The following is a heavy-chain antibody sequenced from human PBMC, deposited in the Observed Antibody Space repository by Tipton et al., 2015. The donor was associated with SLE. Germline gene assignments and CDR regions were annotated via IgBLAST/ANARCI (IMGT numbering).Heavy chain of an antibody. D-gene: IGHD3-10*01. Sequence: SLRLSCAASEFTFSNYGMHWVRQAPGKGLEWVAFIRYDGTNQYYADSVKGRFTISTDNTKKSLYLQMNSLRAEDTAVYYCARGYYYGSGTNHWFDPWGQGTLVTVSS. CDR2: IRYDGTNQ. V-gene: IGHV3-30*02. CDR3: ARGYYYGSGTNHWFDP. J-gene: IGHJ5*02. CDR1: EFTFSNYG.